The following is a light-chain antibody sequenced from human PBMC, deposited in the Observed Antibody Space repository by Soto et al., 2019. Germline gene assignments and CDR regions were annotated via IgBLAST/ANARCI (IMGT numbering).Light chain of an antibody. V-gene: IGKV1-33*01. CDR1: QDITNY. Sequence: DIQMTHSPSSLSASFGDRVAITCQASQDITNYLNWYQQKPGKAPNLLIYGASNLETGVPSRFSGSGSGTDFTFTISSLQAEDIGTYFCQQYDSVFTFGQGTRLEIK. CDR3: QQYDSVFT. J-gene: IGKJ5*01. CDR2: GAS.